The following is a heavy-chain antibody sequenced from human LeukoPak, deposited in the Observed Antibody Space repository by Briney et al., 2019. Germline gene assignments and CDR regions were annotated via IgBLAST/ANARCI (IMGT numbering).Heavy chain of an antibody. D-gene: IGHD6-13*01. Sequence: PSETLSLTCTVSGGSISSYFWSWIRQPPGKGLEWIGYIYYSGSTNYNPSLKSRVTISVDTSKNQFSLKLSSVTAADTAVYYCARAGSSSWYLYYWGQGTLVTVSS. J-gene: IGHJ4*02. CDR3: ARAGSSSWYLYY. V-gene: IGHV4-59*01. CDR1: GGSISSYF. CDR2: IYYSGST.